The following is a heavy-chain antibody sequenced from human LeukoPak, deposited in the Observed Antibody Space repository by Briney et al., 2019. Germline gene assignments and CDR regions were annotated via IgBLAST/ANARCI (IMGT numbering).Heavy chain of an antibody. V-gene: IGHV1-18*01. CDR3: TIDYSGDY. CDR1: GYTFSDYG. CDR2: ITVYNDDT. Sequence: GASVKVSCKASGYTFSDYGINWVRQPPGQGLEWMGWITVYNDDTNYGQKFQGRVSMTTDTSTSTAYMELRRLRSDDTAVYYCTIDYSGDYWGQGTLVTVSS. D-gene: IGHD3-10*01. J-gene: IGHJ4*02.